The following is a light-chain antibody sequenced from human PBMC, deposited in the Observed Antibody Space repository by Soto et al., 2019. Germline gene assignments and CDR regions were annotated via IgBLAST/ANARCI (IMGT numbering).Light chain of an antibody. V-gene: IGKV3-20*01. J-gene: IGKJ1*01. Sequence: EIVLTQSPGTLSLSPGERVTLSCRASQNLGTLYLAWFQQKSGQAPRLLIYSASRRATGIPDRFTGSGSGTDFPLTINRVEPEDFEVYFCQQYAGAPRTFGQGTKVDIK. CDR2: SAS. CDR1: QNLGTLY. CDR3: QQYAGAPRT.